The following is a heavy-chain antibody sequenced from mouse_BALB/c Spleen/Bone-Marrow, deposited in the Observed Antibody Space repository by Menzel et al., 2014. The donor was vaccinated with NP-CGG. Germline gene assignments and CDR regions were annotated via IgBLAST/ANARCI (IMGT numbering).Heavy chain of an antibody. CDR2: INPSNGGT. CDR1: GYTFTSYY. Sequence: QVQLQQSGAELVKPGASVKLSCKASGYTFTSYYMYWVKQRPGQGLEWIGEINPSNGGTNFNEKFKSKATLTVDKSSSTAYMQLSRLTFEDSAIYYCTSRYYGYVGYAYRVQGTQVTVSA. J-gene: IGHJ3*01. D-gene: IGHD1-2*01. V-gene: IGHV1S81*02. CDR3: TSRYYGYVGYAY.